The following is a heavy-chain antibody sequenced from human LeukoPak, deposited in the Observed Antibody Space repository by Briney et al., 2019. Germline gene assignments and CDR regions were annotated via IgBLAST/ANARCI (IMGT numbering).Heavy chain of an antibody. D-gene: IGHD6-13*01. CDR1: GGSISSYY. J-gene: IGHJ4*02. CDR2: IYYSGST. CDR3: ARGGTLYSSSW. Sequence: SETLSLTCTVSGGSISSYYWSWIRQPPGKGLEWIGYIYYSGSTNYNPSLKRRVTISVDTSKNQFSLKLSSVTAADTAVYYYARGGTLYSSSWWGQGTLVTVSS. V-gene: IGHV4-59*12.